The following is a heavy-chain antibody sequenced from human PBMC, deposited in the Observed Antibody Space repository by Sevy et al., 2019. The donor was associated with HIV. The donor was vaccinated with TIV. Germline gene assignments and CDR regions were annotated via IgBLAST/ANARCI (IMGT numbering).Heavy chain of an antibody. CDR1: GFTFSANW. CDR3: AHETFGRFES. Sequence: GGSLRLSCAASGFTFSANWMNWVRQAPGKGLEWVANIKADGSGKHDVDSVEGRFTISRDNAKNLLFLQMNSLRVEDTAVYYCAHETFGRFESWGQGTLVTVSS. CDR2: IKADGSGK. V-gene: IGHV3-7*01. D-gene: IGHD3-16*01. J-gene: IGHJ4*02.